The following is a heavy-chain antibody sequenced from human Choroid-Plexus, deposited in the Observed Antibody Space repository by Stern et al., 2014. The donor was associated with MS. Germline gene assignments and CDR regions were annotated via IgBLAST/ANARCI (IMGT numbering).Heavy chain of an antibody. Sequence: VQLLESGPGLVKPSETLSLTCTVSGGAMTTYYWTWIRQPAGKGLEWIGRVYTSGGTNYNPSLESRVTVSVDTSKTQFYRDLRSVTAADTAVYYCARGVAGSYYNKWFDPWGQGILVTVSS. CDR2: VYTSGGT. CDR3: ARGVAGSYYNKWFDP. V-gene: IGHV4-4*07. J-gene: IGHJ5*02. D-gene: IGHD3-10*01. CDR1: GGAMTTYY.